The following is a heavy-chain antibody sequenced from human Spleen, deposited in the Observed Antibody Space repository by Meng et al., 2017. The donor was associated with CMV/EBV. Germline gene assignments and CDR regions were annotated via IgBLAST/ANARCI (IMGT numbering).Heavy chain of an antibody. CDR1: GGTFSSYG. CDR3: ARRAAAGRDYYYYGMDV. CDR2: IFPIFGTS. J-gene: IGHJ6*02. Sequence: SVKVSCKASGGTFSSYGLSWVRQAPGQGLEWMGGIFPIFGTSNYAQKFQGRVTITTDESTGTAYMELSSLRSEDTAVYYCARRAAAGRDYYYYGMDVWGQGTTVTVSS. V-gene: IGHV1-69*05. D-gene: IGHD6-13*01.